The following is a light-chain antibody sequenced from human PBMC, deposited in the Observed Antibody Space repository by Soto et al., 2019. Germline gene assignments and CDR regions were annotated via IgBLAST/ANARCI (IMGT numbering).Light chain of an antibody. CDR1: SYNIGSNT. J-gene: IGLJ1*01. CDR2: SNN. Sequence: QSALTQPPSASGTPGQRVTISCSGSSYNIGSNTVNWYQQLPGTAPKLLIYSNNQRPSGVPDLFSGSKSGTSASLAISGLQSEDEADYYCAAWDDSLNGFYVFGTGTKVTVL. CDR3: AAWDDSLNGFYV. V-gene: IGLV1-44*01.